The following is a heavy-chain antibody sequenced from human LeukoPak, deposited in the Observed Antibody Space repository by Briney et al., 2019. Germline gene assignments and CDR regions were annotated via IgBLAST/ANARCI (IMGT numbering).Heavy chain of an antibody. CDR1: GFTFNNYW. Sequence: PGGSLRLSCAASGFTFNNYWMSWVRQAPGKGLEWVANIKQDGSEGYYVDSVKGRFTISRDNSKNTLYLQMNSLRAEDTAVYYCARDAGYSGYDQKDNWFDPWGQGTLVTVSS. V-gene: IGHV3-7*01. J-gene: IGHJ5*02. CDR2: IKQDGSEG. D-gene: IGHD5-12*01. CDR3: ARDAGYSGYDQKDNWFDP.